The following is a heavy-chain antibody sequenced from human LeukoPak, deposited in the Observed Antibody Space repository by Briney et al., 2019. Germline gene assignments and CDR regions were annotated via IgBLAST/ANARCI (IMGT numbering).Heavy chain of an antibody. CDR3: ASGTGYCSGNSCYDILSHYYYGMDV. CDR1: GFTFSSYG. CDR2: ISYDGGNK. D-gene: IGHD2-15*01. V-gene: IGHV3-30*03. J-gene: IGHJ6*02. Sequence: GGFLRLSCAASGFTFSSYGMHWVRQAPGKGLEWVAVISYDGGNKYYADSVKGRFTVSRDNSKNTLYLQMNSLRAEDTAVYYCASGTGYCSGNSCYDILSHYYYGMDVWGQGTTVTVSS.